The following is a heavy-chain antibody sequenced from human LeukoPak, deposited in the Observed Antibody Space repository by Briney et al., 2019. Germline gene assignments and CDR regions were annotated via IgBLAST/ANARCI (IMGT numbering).Heavy chain of an antibody. V-gene: IGHV4-59*01. CDR1: GGSISSYY. CDR3: ARPAPQYVSSGYYPGVFDY. Sequence: SETLSLTCTVSGGSISSYYWSWIRQPPVKGLEWIGYIYYSGSTNYNPSLKSRVTISVDTSKNQFSLKLSSVTAADTAVYYCARPAPQYVSSGYYPGVFDYWGQGTLVTVSS. J-gene: IGHJ4*02. CDR2: IYYSGST. D-gene: IGHD3-22*01.